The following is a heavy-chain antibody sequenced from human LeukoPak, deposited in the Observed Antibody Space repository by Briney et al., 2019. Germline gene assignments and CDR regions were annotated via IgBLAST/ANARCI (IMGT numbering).Heavy chain of an antibody. V-gene: IGHV3-48*01. CDR3: ARDYNYAFDN. J-gene: IGHJ4*02. CDR1: GFTFSDYS. D-gene: IGHD3-22*01. Sequence: PGGSLRLSCAASGFTFSDYSMNWVRQAPGNGLEGISYIGIDSGNTNYADSVKVRFTIAGYKAKNSLYLQMNSPGVEYTAVYYYARDYNYAFDNWGQGTLVTVSS. CDR2: IGIDSGNT.